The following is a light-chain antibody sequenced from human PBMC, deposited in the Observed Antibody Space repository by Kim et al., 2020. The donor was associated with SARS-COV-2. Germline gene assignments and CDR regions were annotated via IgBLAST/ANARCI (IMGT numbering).Light chain of an antibody. CDR3: QKYNSAPLT. CDR2: AAS. Sequence: ASVGDRVTITCRASQGISKYLAWYQQKPGEVPKLLIYAASTLQSGVPSRFSGSGSGTDFTLTISSLQPEDVATYYCQKYNSAPLTFGGGTKVDIK. J-gene: IGKJ4*01. V-gene: IGKV1-27*01. CDR1: QGISKY.